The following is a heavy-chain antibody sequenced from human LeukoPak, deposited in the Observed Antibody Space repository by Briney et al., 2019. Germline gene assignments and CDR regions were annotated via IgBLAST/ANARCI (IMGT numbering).Heavy chain of an antibody. V-gene: IGHV4-30-4*08. Sequence: PSETLSLTCTVSGASISSGSYYWSWIRQHPGKGLEWIGYIYYSGSTYYNPSLKSRVTISVDTSKNQFSLKLSSVTAADTAVYYCARYQPPEENVVVVAATESQTFDYWGQGTLVTVSS. CDR1: GASISSGSYY. CDR2: IYYSGST. CDR3: ARYQPPEENVVVVAATESQTFDY. D-gene: IGHD2-15*01. J-gene: IGHJ4*02.